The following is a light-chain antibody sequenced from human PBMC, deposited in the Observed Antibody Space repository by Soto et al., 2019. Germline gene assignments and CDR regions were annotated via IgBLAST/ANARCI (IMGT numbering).Light chain of an antibody. CDR2: DAS. CDR1: ESVSSN. J-gene: IGKJ2*01. CDR3: QQYDNWPQT. Sequence: EIVLTQSRATVSVSPGEGAILSCRASESVSSNLAWYQQKLGPAPRLLIYDASTRASGIPARISGSGSGTEITLTINNLQSQDFAVYYCQQYDNWPQTFGQGTKVEIK. V-gene: IGKV3-15*01.